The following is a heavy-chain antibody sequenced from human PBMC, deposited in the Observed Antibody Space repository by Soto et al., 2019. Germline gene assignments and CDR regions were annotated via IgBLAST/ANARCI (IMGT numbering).Heavy chain of an antibody. CDR1: GYTFTSHV. V-gene: IGHV1-18*04. D-gene: IGHD3-3*01. J-gene: IGHJ3*02. CDR2: ISAYNGNT. CDR3: ERDRGHTLRFLEWLPGQLAFDI. Sequence: RASVKVSCKASGYTFTSHVIILGRHSPVQGLELMGWISAYNGNTNYAQKLQGRVTMTTDTSTRTAYMELRSLRYDDTAVYYCERDRGHTLRFLEWLPGQLAFDICGQRQMVTVSS.